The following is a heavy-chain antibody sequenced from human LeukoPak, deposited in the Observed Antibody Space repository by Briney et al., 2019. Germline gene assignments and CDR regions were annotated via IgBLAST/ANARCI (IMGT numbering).Heavy chain of an antibody. V-gene: IGHV3-21*01. Sequence: GGSLRLSCAASGFTFSSYSMNWVRQAPGKGLEWVSSISSSSSYIDYADSVKGRFTISRDNAKNSLYLQMNSLRAEDTAVYYCAREGTMVRSNWFDPWGQGTLVTVSS. J-gene: IGHJ5*02. D-gene: IGHD3-10*01. CDR1: GFTFSSYS. CDR2: ISSSSSYI. CDR3: AREGTMVRSNWFDP.